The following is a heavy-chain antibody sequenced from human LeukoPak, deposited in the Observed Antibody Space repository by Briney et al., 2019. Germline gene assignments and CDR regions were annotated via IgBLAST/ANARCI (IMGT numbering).Heavy chain of an antibody. Sequence: ASVKVSCKASGYTFTSYGISWVRQAPGQGPEWMGWISTYNGDSNYAQNLQGRGTLTTDTSTSTAYMELRSLSSDDTAVYYCARISNWGCSDYGMDVWGQGTTVTVSS. V-gene: IGHV1-18*01. J-gene: IGHJ6*02. CDR1: GYTFTSYG. D-gene: IGHD7-27*01. CDR2: ISTYNGDS. CDR3: ARISNWGCSDYGMDV.